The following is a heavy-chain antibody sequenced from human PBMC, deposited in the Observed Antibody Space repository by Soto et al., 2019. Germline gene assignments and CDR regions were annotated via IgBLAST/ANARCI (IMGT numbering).Heavy chain of an antibody. V-gene: IGHV4-34*01. D-gene: IGHD2-15*01. CDR3: ARGADEVVAAHVDY. Sequence: QVQLQPWGAGLLKPSETLSLTCAVYGGSFSGYYWSWIRQPPGKGLEWIGEINHSGSTNYNPSLKSRVTISVDTSKNQFSLKLSSVTAADTAVYYCARGADEVVAAHVDYWGQGTLVTVSS. CDR1: GGSFSGYY. J-gene: IGHJ4*02. CDR2: INHSGST.